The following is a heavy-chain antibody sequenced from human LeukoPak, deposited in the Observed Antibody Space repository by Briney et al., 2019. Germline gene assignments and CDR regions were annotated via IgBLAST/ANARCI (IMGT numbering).Heavy chain of an antibody. Sequence: ASVKVSCKASGYTFTGYYMDWVRQATGQGLEWMGWINPNSGGTNYAQKFQGRVTMTRATSISTAYMELSRLRSDDTAVYYCARTMVRGAISFNYWGEGGLVTVS. CDR2: INPNSGGT. CDR3: ARTMVRGAISFNY. J-gene: IGHJ4*02. CDR1: GYTFTGYY. V-gene: IGHV1-2*02. D-gene: IGHD3-10*01.